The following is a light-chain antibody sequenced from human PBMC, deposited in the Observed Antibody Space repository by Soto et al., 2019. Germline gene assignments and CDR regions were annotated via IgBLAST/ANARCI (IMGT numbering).Light chain of an antibody. CDR3: KQSHSTPRT. J-gene: IGKJ1*01. CDR2: AAS. CDR1: QSISSY. V-gene: IGKV1-39*01. Sequence: DIQMTQSPSSLSASVGDRVTITCRASQSISSYLNWYQQKPGKAPKLLIYAASSLQSGVPSRFSGSGSGKDFNITISSLQPEDFATYYCKQSHSTPRTFGQGTKLDIK.